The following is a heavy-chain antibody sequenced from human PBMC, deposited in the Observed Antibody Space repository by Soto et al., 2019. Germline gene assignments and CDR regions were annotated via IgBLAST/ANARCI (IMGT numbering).Heavy chain of an antibody. Sequence: PSETLSLTCTVSGGSISSGGYYWSWIRQHPGKGLEWIGYIFYCGSTYYNPSLKSRVTISVDTSKNQFSLKLSSVTAADTAVYYCARGNLDYDSSGYYSRNSDAFDIWGQGTMVTVSS. D-gene: IGHD3-22*01. CDR3: ARGNLDYDSSGYYSRNSDAFDI. J-gene: IGHJ3*02. CDR2: IFYCGST. V-gene: IGHV4-31*03. CDR1: GGSISSGGYY.